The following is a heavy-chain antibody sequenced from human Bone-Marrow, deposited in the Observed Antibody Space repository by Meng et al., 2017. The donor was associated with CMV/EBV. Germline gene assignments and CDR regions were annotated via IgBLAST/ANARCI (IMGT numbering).Heavy chain of an antibody. V-gene: IGHV2-5*01. D-gene: IGHD3-10*01. Sequence: VGVGWHRPPPEKALESLALIYWNSDRRYSPSLKSRLTITKDTSKNQVVLTVTNMDPVDTATYYCAHRHSHKIRAVRGVQPIAFFDYWGQGTLVTVSS. CDR3: AHRHSHKIRAVRGVQPIAFFDY. CDR2: IYWNSDR. CDR1: VG. J-gene: IGHJ4*02.